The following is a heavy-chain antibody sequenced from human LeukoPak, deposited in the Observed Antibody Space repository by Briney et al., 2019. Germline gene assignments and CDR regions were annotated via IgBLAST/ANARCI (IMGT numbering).Heavy chain of an antibody. CDR2: INTFGTTA. J-gene: IGHJ4*02. V-gene: IGHV3-74*01. CDR3: TRDQTLSGSGPHFGD. CDR1: GFTFSSYW. Sequence: GGSLRLSCAVSGFTFSSYWMNWVRQVPGKGLVWVSHINTFGTTATYADSVKGRFTISRDNANNTLYLQMNSLTVEDTAVYYCTRDQTLSGSGPHFGDWGQGTLVTVSS. D-gene: IGHD6-19*01.